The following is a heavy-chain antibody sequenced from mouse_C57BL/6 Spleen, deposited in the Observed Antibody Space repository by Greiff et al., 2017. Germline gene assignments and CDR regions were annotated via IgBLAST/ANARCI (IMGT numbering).Heavy chain of an antibody. V-gene: IGHV1-15*01. Sequence: VQLQQSGAELVRPGASVTLSCKASGYTFTDYEMHWVKQTPVHGLEWIGAIDPETGGTAYNQKFKGKAILTADKSSSTAYMELRSLTSEDSAVYYCTRSAWFAYRGQGTLVTVSA. CDR3: TRSAWFAY. J-gene: IGHJ3*01. CDR2: IDPETGGT. CDR1: GYTFTDYE.